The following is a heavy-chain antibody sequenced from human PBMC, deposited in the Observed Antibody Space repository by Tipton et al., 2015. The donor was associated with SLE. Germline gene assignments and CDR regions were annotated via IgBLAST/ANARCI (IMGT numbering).Heavy chain of an antibody. V-gene: IGHV5-51*01. Sequence: QLVQSGAEVKKSGESLKISCKASGYTFTTYWIGWVRQMPGKGLEWMGIIYPGDSDTRYSPSFQGQVTISADKSISTAYLQWSSLKASDSAMYYCARHGSISGRKNWFDPWGQGTLVTVSS. D-gene: IGHD6-6*01. CDR1: GYTFTTYW. J-gene: IGHJ5*02. CDR2: IYPGDSDT. CDR3: ARHGSISGRKNWFDP.